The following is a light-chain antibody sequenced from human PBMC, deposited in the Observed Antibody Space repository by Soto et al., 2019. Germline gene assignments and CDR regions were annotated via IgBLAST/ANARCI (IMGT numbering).Light chain of an antibody. Sequence: EIVLTQSPATLSLSPGERATLSCRASQSVSSSSLAWYQQRPGQAPRLLIYGASTRATGIPARFSGSGSGTEFTLTISSLQSEDFAVYYCQQYVTSPWAFGQGTKVDIK. J-gene: IGKJ1*01. CDR1: QSVSSSS. CDR3: QQYVTSPWA. V-gene: IGKV3-20*01. CDR2: GAS.